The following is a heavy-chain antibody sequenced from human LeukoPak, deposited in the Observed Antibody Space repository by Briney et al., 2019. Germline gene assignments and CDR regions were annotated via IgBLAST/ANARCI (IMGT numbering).Heavy chain of an antibody. CDR3: ARRFDY. CDR1: GGSISSGDHY. Sequence: PSETLSLTCTVSGGSISSGDHYWGWIRQPPGKGLEWIGEINHSGSTNYNPSLKSRVTISVDTSKNQFSLKLSSVTAADAAVYYCARRFDYWGQGTLVTVSS. J-gene: IGHJ4*02. V-gene: IGHV4-39*07. CDR2: INHSGST.